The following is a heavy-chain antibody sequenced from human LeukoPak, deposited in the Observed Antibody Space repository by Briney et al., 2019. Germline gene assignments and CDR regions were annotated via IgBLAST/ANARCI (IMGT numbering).Heavy chain of an antibody. CDR2: IYSGGST. J-gene: IGHJ6*02. CDR3: ARDLGSGSHYYYYGMDV. V-gene: IGHV3-66*01. D-gene: IGHD1-26*01. CDR1: GFTVSSNY. Sequence: PGGSLRLSCAASGFTVSSNYMSWVRQAPGKGLEWVSVIYSGGSTYYADSVKGRFTISRDNSKNTRYLQMNSLRAEDTAVYYCARDLGSGSHYYYYGMDVWGQGTTVTVSS.